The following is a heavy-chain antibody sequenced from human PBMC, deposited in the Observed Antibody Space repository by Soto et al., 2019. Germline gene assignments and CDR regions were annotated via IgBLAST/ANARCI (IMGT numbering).Heavy chain of an antibody. CDR1: GFTVSSNY. CDR2: IYSGGST. Sequence: PGGSLRLSCAASGFTVSSNYMSWVRQAPGKGLEWVSVIYSGGSTYYADSVKGRFTISRDNSKNTLYLQMNSLRAEDTAVYYCAREQFIVVVPAAIHNWFDPWGQGTLVTVSS. CDR3: AREQFIVVVPAAIHNWFDP. D-gene: IGHD2-2*01. J-gene: IGHJ5*02. V-gene: IGHV3-66*01.